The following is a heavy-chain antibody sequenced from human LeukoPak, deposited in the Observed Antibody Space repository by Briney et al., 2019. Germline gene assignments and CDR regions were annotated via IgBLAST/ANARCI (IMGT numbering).Heavy chain of an antibody. V-gene: IGHV1-2*02. CDR3: GRDYSYTSGWYDY. D-gene: IGHD6-19*01. CDR2: INPNSGGT. Sequence: TSVKVSCKASGYTFTDYYMHWVRQAPGQGLEWMGWINPNSGGTNYAQMFQGRVTMTRDTSISTAYMELSRLRSDDTAVFYCGRDYSYTSGWYDYWGQGTLVTVSS. CDR1: GYTFTDYY. J-gene: IGHJ4*02.